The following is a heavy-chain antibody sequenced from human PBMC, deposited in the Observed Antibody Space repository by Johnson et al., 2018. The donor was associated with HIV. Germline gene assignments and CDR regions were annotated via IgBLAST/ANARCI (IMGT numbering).Heavy chain of an antibody. D-gene: IGHD3-16*01. V-gene: IGHV3-13*01. CDR3: ARDWGTRGWDDAFDI. J-gene: IGHJ3*02. Sequence: EHLVESGGGLVQPGGSLRLSCVASGFTFSSYDMHWVRQATGKGLEWVSGIGTAGDTYYPGSVKGRFTISRENAKNSLYLQMNSLRAEDTAVYYCARDWGTRGWDDAFDIWGQGTMVTVSS. CDR1: GFTFSSYD. CDR2: IGTAGDT.